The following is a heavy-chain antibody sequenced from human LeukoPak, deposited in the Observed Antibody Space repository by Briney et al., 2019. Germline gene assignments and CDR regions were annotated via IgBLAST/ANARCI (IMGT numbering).Heavy chain of an antibody. J-gene: IGHJ4*02. D-gene: IGHD3-10*01. CDR2: ISWNSGSI. CDR1: GFTFDDYA. CDR3: AKGANYGSPNRYYFDY. V-gene: IGHV3-9*01. Sequence: GRPLRLSCAASGFTFDDYAMHWVRQAPGKGLEWVSGISWNSGSIGYADSVRGRFTISRDNAKNSLYLQINSLRAEDTALYYCAKGANYGSPNRYYFDYWGQGTLVTVSS.